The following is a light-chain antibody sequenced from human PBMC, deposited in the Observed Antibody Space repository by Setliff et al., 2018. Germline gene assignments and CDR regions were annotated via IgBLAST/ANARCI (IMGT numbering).Light chain of an antibody. CDR1: NNDVGAYNY. Sequence: QSALTQPASVSGSPGQSVTISCTGTNNDVGAYNYVSWYQQHPGKAPKFMIYDVSKLSSGASDRFSGSKSGNTASLTISGLQAEDEADYYCCSYAGGSTYVFGTGTKVTVL. CDR2: DVS. CDR3: CSYAGGSTYV. V-gene: IGLV2-23*02. J-gene: IGLJ1*01.